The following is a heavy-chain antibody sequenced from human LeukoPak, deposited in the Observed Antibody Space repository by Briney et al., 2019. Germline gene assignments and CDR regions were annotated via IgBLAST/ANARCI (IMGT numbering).Heavy chain of an antibody. J-gene: IGHJ4*02. CDR3: ARKNYYDSSGYLDY. CDR1: GGSISSGGYY. Sequence: PSETLSLTCTVSGGSISSGGYYWSWIRQHPGKGLEWMGYIYYSGSTYYNPSLKSRVTISVDTSKNQFSLKLSSVTAADTAVYYCARKNYYDSSGYLDYWGQGTLVTVSS. V-gene: IGHV4-31*03. CDR2: IYYSGST. D-gene: IGHD3-22*01.